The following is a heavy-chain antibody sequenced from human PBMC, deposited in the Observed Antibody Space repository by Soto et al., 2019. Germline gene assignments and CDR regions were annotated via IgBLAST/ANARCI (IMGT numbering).Heavy chain of an antibody. J-gene: IGHJ4*02. V-gene: IGHV3-7*01. CDR2: IRQYGDET. CDR3: ATGGSGTYYLGPLDY. CDR1: AFSLKTYW. Sequence: EVQLVESGGGLVLPGGSLRLSCVGSAFSLKTYWMAWVRQAPGKGLECVANIRQYGDETFYVDSVKGRFTISRDNANNSVYLQMDNLRAEDTGVYYCATGGSGTYYLGPLDYWGQGITVIVSS. D-gene: IGHD3-10*01.